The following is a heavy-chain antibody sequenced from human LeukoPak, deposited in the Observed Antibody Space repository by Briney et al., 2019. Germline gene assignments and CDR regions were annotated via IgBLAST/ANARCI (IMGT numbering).Heavy chain of an antibody. Sequence: SETLSLTCTVSGGSISSYYWSWIRQPPGKGLEWIGYIYYSGSTNYSPSLKSRVTISVDTSKNQFSLKLSSVTAADTAVYYCARHGYTYVDYWGQGTLVTVSS. J-gene: IGHJ4*02. CDR2: IYYSGST. D-gene: IGHD5-18*01. CDR1: GGSISSYY. CDR3: ARHGYTYVDY. V-gene: IGHV4-59*08.